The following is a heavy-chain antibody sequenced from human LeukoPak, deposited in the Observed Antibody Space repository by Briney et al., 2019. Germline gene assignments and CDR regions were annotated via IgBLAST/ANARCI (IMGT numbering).Heavy chain of an antibody. J-gene: IGHJ6*02. CDR3: ARAGGDLDYYYYGMDV. V-gene: IGHV4-59*12. D-gene: IGHD4-17*01. Sequence: SETLSLTCTVSGGSFSSYYWNWIRQPPGKGLEWIGYMYYSGSSNYNPSLKSRVTISVDTSKNQFSLKLSSVTAADTAVYYCARAGGDLDYYYYGMDVWGQGTTVTVSS. CDR2: MYYSGSS. CDR1: GGSFSSYY.